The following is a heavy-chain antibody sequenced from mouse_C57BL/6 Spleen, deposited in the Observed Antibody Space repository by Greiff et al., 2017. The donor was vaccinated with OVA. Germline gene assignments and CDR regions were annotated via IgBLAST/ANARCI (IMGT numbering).Heavy chain of an antibody. D-gene: IGHD2-3*01. CDR3: ARKALDGSLYWYFDV. CDR1: GFSLTSYA. V-gene: IGHV2-9-1*01. J-gene: IGHJ1*03. Sequence: VHLVESGPGLVAPSQSLSITCTVSGFSLTSYAISWVRQPPGKGLEWLGVIWTGGGTNYNSALKSRLSISKDNSKSQVFLKMNSLQTDDTARYYCARKALDGSLYWYFDVWGTGTTVTVSS. CDR2: IWTGGGT.